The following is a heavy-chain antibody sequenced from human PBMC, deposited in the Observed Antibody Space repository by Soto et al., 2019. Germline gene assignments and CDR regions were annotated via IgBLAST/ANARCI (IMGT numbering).Heavy chain of an antibody. Sequence: KFQGRVTITRDTSASTAYMELSSLRSEDTAVYYCARAVTTIGGEFDYWGQGTLVTVSS. V-gene: IGHV1-3*01. D-gene: IGHD3-22*01. J-gene: IGHJ4*02. CDR3: ARAVTTIGGEFDY.